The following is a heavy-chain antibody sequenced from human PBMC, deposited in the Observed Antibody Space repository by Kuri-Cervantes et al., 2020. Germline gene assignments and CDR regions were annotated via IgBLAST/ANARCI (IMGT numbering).Heavy chain of an antibody. CDR3: YSDYRDF. J-gene: IGHJ4*02. V-gene: IGHV3-30*02. D-gene: IGHD4-11*01. CDR2: IRYDGSNK. Sequence: GESLKISCAASGFTFSGYGMYWVRQAPGKGLEWVAFIRYDGSNKYYTDSVKGRFTISRDNSKNTLSLQMNSLRAEDTAVYFCYSDYRDFWGQGTLVTVSS. CDR1: GFTFSGYG.